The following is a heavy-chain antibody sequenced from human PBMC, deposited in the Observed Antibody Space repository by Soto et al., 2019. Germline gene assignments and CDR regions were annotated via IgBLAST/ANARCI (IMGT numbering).Heavy chain of an antibody. J-gene: IGHJ4*02. CDR1: GFTFSSYA. CDR3: AKNYDILTGYYITFGY. Sequence: GGSLRLSCAASGFTFSSYAMSWVRQAPGKGLEWVSAISGSGGSTYYADSVKGRFTISRDNSKNTLYLQMNSLRAEDTAVYYCAKNYDILTGYYITFGYWGQGTLVTVSS. V-gene: IGHV3-23*01. D-gene: IGHD3-9*01. CDR2: ISGSGGST.